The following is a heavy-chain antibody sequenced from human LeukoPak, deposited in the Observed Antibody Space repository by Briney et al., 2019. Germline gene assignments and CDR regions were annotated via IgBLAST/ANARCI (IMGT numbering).Heavy chain of an antibody. D-gene: IGHD2-2*01. Sequence: PSETLSLTCAVYGGSFCGYYWSWIRQPPGKGLEWIGEINHSGSTNYNPSLKSRVTISVDTSKNQFSLKLSSVTAADTAVYYCARGRGYCSSTSCPQGYYYGMDVWGKGTTVTVSS. CDR3: ARGRGYCSSTSCPQGYYYGMDV. J-gene: IGHJ6*04. CDR2: INHSGST. CDR1: GGSFCGYY. V-gene: IGHV4-34*01.